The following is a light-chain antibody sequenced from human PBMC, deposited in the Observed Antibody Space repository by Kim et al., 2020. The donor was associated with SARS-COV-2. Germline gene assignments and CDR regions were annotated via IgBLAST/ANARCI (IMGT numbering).Light chain of an antibody. Sequence: ATINCKSSQSVFHSSNIKNYSAWYQHKAGQPPKLLFYWASTRESGVPDRFSASGSGTDFTLTISSLQAEDVAVYYCQQYYRTPPTFGGGTKVDIK. CDR3: QQYYRTPPT. CDR1: QSVFHSSNIKNY. J-gene: IGKJ4*01. CDR2: WAS. V-gene: IGKV4-1*01.